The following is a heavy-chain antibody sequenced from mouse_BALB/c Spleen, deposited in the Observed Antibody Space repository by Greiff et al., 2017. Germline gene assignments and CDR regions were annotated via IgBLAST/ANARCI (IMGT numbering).Heavy chain of an antibody. J-gene: IGHJ3*01. Sequence: EVQLQESGGGLVKPGGSLKLSCAASGFTFSSYAMSWVRQTPEKRLEWVASISRGGSTYYPDSVKGRFTISRDNARNILYLQMSSLRSEDTAMYYCARGRDGAWFAYGGQGTLVTVSA. CDR2: ISRGGST. CDR1: GFTFSSYA. V-gene: IGHV5-6-5*01. D-gene: IGHD1-1*02. CDR3: ARGRDGAWFAY.